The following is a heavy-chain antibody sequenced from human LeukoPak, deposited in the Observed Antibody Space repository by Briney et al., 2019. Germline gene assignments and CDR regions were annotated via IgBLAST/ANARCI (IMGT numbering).Heavy chain of an antibody. J-gene: IGHJ6*03. Sequence: SETLSLTCTVYGGSFSGYYWSWIRQPPGKGLEWIGEINHSGSTNYNPSLKSRVTISVDTSKNQFSLKLTSVTAADTAVYYCARVHYGSGSLYYYYYYMDVWGKGTMVTISS. V-gene: IGHV4-34*01. D-gene: IGHD3-10*01. CDR2: INHSGST. CDR3: ARVHYGSGSLYYYYYYMDV. CDR1: GGSFSGYY.